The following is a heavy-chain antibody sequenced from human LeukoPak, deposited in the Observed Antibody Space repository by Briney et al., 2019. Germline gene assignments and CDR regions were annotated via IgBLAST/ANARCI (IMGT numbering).Heavy chain of an antibody. CDR3: ATLGARAY. CDR2: ISSSSGTI. J-gene: IGHJ4*02. Sequence: GGSLRLSCAASGFTFSGYAMNWVRQAPGKGLEWVAYISSSSGTIYYTDSVKGRFTISRDNAKNTLYLQMNSLRAEDTAVYYCATLGARAYWGQGTPVTVSS. D-gene: IGHD1-26*01. CDR1: GFTFSGYA. V-gene: IGHV3-48*01.